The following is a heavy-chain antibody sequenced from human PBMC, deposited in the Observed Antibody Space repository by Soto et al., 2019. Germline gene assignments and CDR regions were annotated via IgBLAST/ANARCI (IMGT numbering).Heavy chain of an antibody. V-gene: IGHV3-11*01. CDR1: GFTFSDYY. CDR3: ARDRYDYVWGSYPEIDY. Sequence: GGSLRLSCAASGFTFSDYYMSWMRQAPGKGLEWVSYISPSGTTIYYADSVKGRFTISRDNAKNSLYLQMNSLRAEDTAVYYCARDRYDYVWGSYPEIDYWGQGTQVTVSS. CDR2: ISPSGTTI. J-gene: IGHJ4*02. D-gene: IGHD3-16*02.